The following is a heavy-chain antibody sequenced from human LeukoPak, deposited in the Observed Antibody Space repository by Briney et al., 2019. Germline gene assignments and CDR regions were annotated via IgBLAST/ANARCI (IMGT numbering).Heavy chain of an antibody. CDR1: GGSISSSSYY. D-gene: IGHD4-17*01. CDR2: IYYSGST. Sequence: SETPSLTCTVSGGSISSSSYYWGWIRQPPGKGLEWIGSIYYSGSTYYNPSLKSRVTISVDTSKNQFSLKLSSVTAADTAVYYCASYPTTVTTGYFDCWGQGTLVTVSS. J-gene: IGHJ4*02. V-gene: IGHV4-39*01. CDR3: ASYPTTVTTGYFDC.